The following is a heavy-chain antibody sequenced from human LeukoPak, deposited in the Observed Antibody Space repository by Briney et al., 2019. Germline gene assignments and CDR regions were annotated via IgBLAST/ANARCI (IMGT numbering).Heavy chain of an antibody. CDR1: GGSISDYF. V-gene: IGHV4-59*12. Sequence: SETLSLTCSVSGGSISDYFWGWIRQPPGKGLEWIGHVYYIGKPTCSPSLESRVSISVDTSKNQFSLELTSVTAADTAIYYCARRFRTGGDLHHDAYDVWGQGTVVTVSS. D-gene: IGHD3-16*01. J-gene: IGHJ3*01. CDR2: VYYIGKP. CDR3: ARRFRTGGDLHHDAYDV.